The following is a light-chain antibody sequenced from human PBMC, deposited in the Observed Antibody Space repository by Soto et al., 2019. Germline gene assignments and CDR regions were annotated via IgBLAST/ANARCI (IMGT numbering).Light chain of an antibody. CDR3: SAWDDNLDGLL. V-gene: IGLV1-44*01. CDR2: RSD. J-gene: IGLJ2*01. Sequence: QSVLTQPPSASGTPGQRVTISCSGSTANIGSHTVNWYHQLPGTAPKLLIYRSDQRPSGVPDRFSASKSGTSASLAISGLQSEDEADYYCSAWDDNLDGLLFGGGTQLTVL. CDR1: TANIGSHT.